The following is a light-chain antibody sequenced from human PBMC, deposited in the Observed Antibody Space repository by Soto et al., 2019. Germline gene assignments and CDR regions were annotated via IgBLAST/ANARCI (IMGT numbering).Light chain of an antibody. J-gene: IGKJ4*01. CDR3: QQYNKWLT. CDR1: QNVFNN. Sequence: EIVVTQFPVTLSVSPGETATLSCRASQNVFNNLAWYQVKPGQAPRLLIYGASTRATGIPIRFSGSGSGTDFTLTINSLQSEDFAVYYCQQYNKWLTFGGGTKVEIK. CDR2: GAS. V-gene: IGKV3-15*01.